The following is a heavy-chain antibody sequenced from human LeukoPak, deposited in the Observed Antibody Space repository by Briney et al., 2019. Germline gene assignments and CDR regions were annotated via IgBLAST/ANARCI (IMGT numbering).Heavy chain of an antibody. CDR1: GFTFSSHP. CDR2: LCESGGST. D-gene: IGHD5-12*01. CDR3: GRDPNSDYVGAFEF. J-gene: IGHJ3*01. V-gene: IGHV3-23*01. Sequence: GGSLRLSCSASGFTFSSHPMSWLRHAPGKGLEWVSALCESGGSTYYAASVKGRFTISRDNAKNTLYVQMSSLRAQDRAVQYSGRDPNSDYVGAFEFWGQGTLVSV.